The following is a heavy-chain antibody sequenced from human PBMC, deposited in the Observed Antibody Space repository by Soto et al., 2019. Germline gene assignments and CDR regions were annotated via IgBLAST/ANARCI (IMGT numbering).Heavy chain of an antibody. J-gene: IGHJ3*02. V-gene: IGHV3-23*01. CDR2: ISGSGGST. CDR1: GFTFSSYA. D-gene: IGHD3-22*01. CDR3: ARQRLLPGNAFDS. Sequence: QPGGSLRLSCAASGFTFSSYAMSWVRQAPGKGLEWVSAISGSGGSTYYADSVKGRFTISRDNSKNTLYLQMNSLRAEDTAVYYCARQRLLPGNAFDSWGQGTMVTVSS.